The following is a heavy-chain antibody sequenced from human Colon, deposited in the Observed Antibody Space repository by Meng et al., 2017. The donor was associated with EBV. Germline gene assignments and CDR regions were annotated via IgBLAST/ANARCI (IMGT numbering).Heavy chain of an antibody. CDR1: GGSGSSGGHH. CDR3: SRYYYDSSGYVFFDY. Sequence: VQLDESGPGLVTPSQALSLTCAASGGSGSSGGHHWSWVRQPPGKGLEWIGDIYYSGDIGNTYYNPYLKSRLAISVDSSKNQFSLKLTSVTAADTAVYYCSRYYYDSSGYVFFDYWGQGTLVTVSS. V-gene: IGHV4-30-4*01. J-gene: IGHJ4*02. D-gene: IGHD3-22*01. CDR2: IYYSGDIGNT.